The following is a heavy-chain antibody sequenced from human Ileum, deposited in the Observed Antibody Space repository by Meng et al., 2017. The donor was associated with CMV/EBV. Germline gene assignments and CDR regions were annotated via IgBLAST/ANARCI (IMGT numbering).Heavy chain of an antibody. V-gene: IGHV3-15*01. Sequence: SGLTFTNVWMSWVRQAPGKGLEWVGRIKSNIGGGTTDYAAPVKGRFTISRDDSKNMMYLQMNSLKTEDTGVYYCTAHSNQWLVQFDPRGQGTLVTVSS. CDR3: TAHSNQWLVQFDP. CDR2: IKSNIGGGTT. D-gene: IGHD6-19*01. J-gene: IGHJ5*02. CDR1: GLTFTNVW.